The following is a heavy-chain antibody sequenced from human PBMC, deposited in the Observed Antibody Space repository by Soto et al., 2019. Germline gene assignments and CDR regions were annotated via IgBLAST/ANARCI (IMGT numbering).Heavy chain of an antibody. CDR3: ASNYLGNWYFDL. J-gene: IGHJ2*01. D-gene: IGHD1-7*01. Sequence: QVQLVQSGAEVKKPGAAVKVSCKASGYTFTSYAMHWVRQAPGQRLEWMGWINAGNGNTKYSQKFQGRVTITRDTSASTAYMELSSLRSEDTAVYYCASNYLGNWYFDLWGRGTLVTVSS. CDR1: GYTFTSYA. CDR2: INAGNGNT. V-gene: IGHV1-3*01.